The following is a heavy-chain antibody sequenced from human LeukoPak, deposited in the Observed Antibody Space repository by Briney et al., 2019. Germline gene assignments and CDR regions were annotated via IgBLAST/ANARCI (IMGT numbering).Heavy chain of an antibody. V-gene: IGHV1-46*01. D-gene: IGHD3-10*01. CDR2: ISPSGGST. Sequence: GASVKVSCKAFGYTFTSNYMHWVRQAPGQGPEWMGVISPSGGSTTYAQKFQGRVTLTRDMSTSTDYLELSSLRSEDTAVYYCARDMSIEVRGVEFDPWGQGTLVTVSS. CDR1: GYTFTSNY. CDR3: ARDMSIEVRGVEFDP. J-gene: IGHJ5*02.